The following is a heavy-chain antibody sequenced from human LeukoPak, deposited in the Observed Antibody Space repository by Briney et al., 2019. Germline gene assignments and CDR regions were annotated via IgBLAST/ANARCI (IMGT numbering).Heavy chain of an antibody. CDR3: TRVMRLSSSSGRYSASQIDY. Sequence: GGSLRLSCTASGFTFGDYAMSWFRQAPGKGLEWVAVISYDGSYKYYADSVRGRFTISRDNSKNTLYLQMNSLRTEDTAVYYCTRVMRLSSSSGRYSASQIDYWGQGTLVTVSS. V-gene: IGHV3-30*04. J-gene: IGHJ4*02. D-gene: IGHD1-26*01. CDR2: ISYDGSYK. CDR1: GFTFGDYA.